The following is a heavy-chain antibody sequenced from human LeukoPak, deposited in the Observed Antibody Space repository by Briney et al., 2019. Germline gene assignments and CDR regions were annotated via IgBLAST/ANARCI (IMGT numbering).Heavy chain of an antibody. V-gene: IGHV4-38-2*02. Sequence: SETLSLTCTVSGYSISSGYYWGWIRQSPGKGLEWIGSIYHSGSTYYNPSLKSRVTISLDTSKNQFSLKLSSVTAADTAVYYCASTTVRTGYWGQGTLVTVSS. D-gene: IGHD4-17*01. CDR1: GYSISSGYY. J-gene: IGHJ4*02. CDR2: IYHSGST. CDR3: ASTTVRTGY.